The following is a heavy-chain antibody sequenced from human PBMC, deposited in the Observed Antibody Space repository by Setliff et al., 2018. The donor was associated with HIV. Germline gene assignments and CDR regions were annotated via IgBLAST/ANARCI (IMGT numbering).Heavy chain of an antibody. V-gene: IGHV3-49*04. CDR2: IRTKAYGGTT. D-gene: IGHD6-19*01. J-gene: IGHJ6*02. CDR3: TRDRYSSGWYGMDV. Sequence: GGSLRLSCTPSGFTFGDYAMNWVRQAPGKGLEWVGFIRTKAYGGTTGYAASVKGRFTISRDDSKSIAYLQMNSLKTEDTAVYYCTRDRYSSGWYGMDVWGQGTTVTVSS. CDR1: GFTFGDYA.